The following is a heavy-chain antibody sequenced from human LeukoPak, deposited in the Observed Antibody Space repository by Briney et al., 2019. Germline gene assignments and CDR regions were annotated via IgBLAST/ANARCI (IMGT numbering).Heavy chain of an antibody. CDR3: ARGTVDTVAP. D-gene: IGHD5-18*01. J-gene: IGHJ5*02. CDR2: IKQDGSEK. CDR1: GLTSSSYW. Sequence: PGGSLRLSCAASGLTSSSYWMSWVRQAPGKGLEWVANIKQDGSEKYYVDSVKGRFTISRDNAKNSLYLQMNSLRAEDTAVYYCARGTVDTVAPWGQGTLVTVSS. V-gene: IGHV3-7*01.